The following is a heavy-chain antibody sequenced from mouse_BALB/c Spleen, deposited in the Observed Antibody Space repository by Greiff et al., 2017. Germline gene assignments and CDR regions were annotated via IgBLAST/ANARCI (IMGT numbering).Heavy chain of an antibody. CDR2: IRNKANGYTT. CDR3: ARDMDSYYAMDY. Sequence: EVQRVESGGGLVQPGGSLRLSCATSGFTFTDYYMSWVRQPPGKALEWLGFIRNKANGYTTEYSASVKGRFTISRDNSQSILYLQMNTLRAEDSATYYCARDMDSYYAMDYWGQGTSVTVSS. V-gene: IGHV7-3*02. J-gene: IGHJ4*01. CDR1: GFTFTDYY.